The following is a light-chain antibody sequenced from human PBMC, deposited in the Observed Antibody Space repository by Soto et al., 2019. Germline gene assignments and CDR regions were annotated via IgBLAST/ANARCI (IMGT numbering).Light chain of an antibody. CDR1: QSVSSN. J-gene: IGKJ4*01. Sequence: EIVMTQSPATLSVSPGERATLSCRASQSVSSNLAWYQQKPGQAPRLLIYGASTRATGIPARFSGSGSGTEFTLPISSLQSEDFAVYYCQQYNNWPPLTFGGGTNVEIK. V-gene: IGKV3-15*01. CDR2: GAS. CDR3: QQYNNWPPLT.